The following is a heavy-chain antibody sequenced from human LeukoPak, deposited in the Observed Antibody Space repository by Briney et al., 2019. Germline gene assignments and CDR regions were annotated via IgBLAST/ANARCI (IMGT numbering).Heavy chain of an antibody. J-gene: IGHJ4*02. V-gene: IGHV4-39*07. Sequence: PSETLSLTCTVSGVSVSSSSYHWGWIRQPPGKGLEWIGSIYYSGSTYYNPSLKSRVTISVDTSKNQFSLKLSSVTAADTAVYYCARLTDYGDYEGEDWGQGTLVTVSS. CDR1: GVSVSSSSYH. CDR3: ARLTDYGDYEGED. CDR2: IYYSGST. D-gene: IGHD4-17*01.